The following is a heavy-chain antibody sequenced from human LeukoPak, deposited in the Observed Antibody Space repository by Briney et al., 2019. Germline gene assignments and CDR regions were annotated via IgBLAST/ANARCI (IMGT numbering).Heavy chain of an antibody. D-gene: IGHD2-15*01. J-gene: IGHJ2*01. Sequence: SETLSLTCTVSGGSISNYYWSWIRQSAGKGLEWIGRISSIGSVNYNPSLKSRVTMSVDTSKNQFSLKLSSVTAADTAVYYCARLGPVVVVVAATHWYFDLWGRGTLVTVSS. V-gene: IGHV4-4*07. CDR2: ISSIGSV. CDR3: ARLGPVVVVVAATHWYFDL. CDR1: GGSISNYY.